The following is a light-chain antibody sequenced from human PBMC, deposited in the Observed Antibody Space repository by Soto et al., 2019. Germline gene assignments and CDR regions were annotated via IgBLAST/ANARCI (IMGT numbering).Light chain of an antibody. Sequence: QSVLTQPASVTWSPGQSSTISCIRTRSDVGGYNYVSWHQHNPGKAPTLMTYGAYERPLGVSNRFSGSKSGNTASLTISRLQNEDEAAYYCSSYTYDRSYVFGSGPKVNV. CDR3: SSYTYDRSYV. CDR2: GAY. J-gene: IGLJ1*01. CDR1: RSDVGGYNY. V-gene: IGLV2-14*01.